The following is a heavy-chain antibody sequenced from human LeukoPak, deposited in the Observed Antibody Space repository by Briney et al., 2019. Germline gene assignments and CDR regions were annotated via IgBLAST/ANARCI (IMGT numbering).Heavy chain of an antibody. V-gene: IGHV3-21*01. CDR1: GFTFSSYG. CDR3: ARVGAAAYYYGMDV. D-gene: IGHD6-13*01. Sequence: PGRSLRLSCAASGFTFSSYGMNWVRQAPGKGLEWVSSISSSSSYIYYADSVKGRFTISRDNAKNSLYLQMNSLRAEDTAVYYCARVGAAAYYYGMDVWGQGTTVTVSS. J-gene: IGHJ6*02. CDR2: ISSSSSYI.